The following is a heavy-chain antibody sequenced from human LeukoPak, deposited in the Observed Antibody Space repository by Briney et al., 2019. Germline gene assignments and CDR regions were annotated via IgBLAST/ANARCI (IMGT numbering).Heavy chain of an antibody. CDR2: IIPIFGTA. Sequence: GASVKVSCKASGGTFSSYAISWVRQAPGQGLEWMGGIIPIFGTANYAQKFRGRVTITADESTSTAYMELSSLRSEDTAVYYCARARGGGKYFPDASDIWGQGTMVTVSS. J-gene: IGHJ3*02. CDR3: ARARGGGKYFPDASDI. V-gene: IGHV1-69*13. CDR1: GGTFSSYA. D-gene: IGHD3-16*01.